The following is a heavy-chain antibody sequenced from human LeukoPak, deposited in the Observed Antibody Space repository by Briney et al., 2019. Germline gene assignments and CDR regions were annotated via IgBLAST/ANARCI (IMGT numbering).Heavy chain of an antibody. Sequence: SGGSLRLSCAASGFTFSSYEMNWVRQAPGKGLEWVAFIRYDGSNKYYADSVKGRFTISRDNSKNTLYPQMNSLRPEDSAVHYCAKDGRGSGYFPDYWGQGTLVTVSS. D-gene: IGHD3-22*01. CDR1: GFTFSSYE. CDR2: IRYDGSNK. V-gene: IGHV3-30*02. CDR3: AKDGRGSGYFPDY. J-gene: IGHJ4*02.